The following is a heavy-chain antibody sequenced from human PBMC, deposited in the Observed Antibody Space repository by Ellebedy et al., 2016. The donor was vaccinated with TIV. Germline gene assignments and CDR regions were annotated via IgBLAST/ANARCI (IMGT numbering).Heavy chain of an antibody. Sequence: GGSLRLSXAASGFTFSSYWMSWVRQAPGKGLEWVANIKQDGSEKYYVDSVKGRFTISRDNAKNSLYLQMNSLRAEDTAVYYCASLGGRYCTNGVCYRTSLDYFDYWGQGTLVTVSS. V-gene: IGHV3-7*01. J-gene: IGHJ4*02. D-gene: IGHD2-8*01. CDR1: GFTFSSYW. CDR2: IKQDGSEK. CDR3: ASLGGRYCTNGVCYRTSLDYFDY.